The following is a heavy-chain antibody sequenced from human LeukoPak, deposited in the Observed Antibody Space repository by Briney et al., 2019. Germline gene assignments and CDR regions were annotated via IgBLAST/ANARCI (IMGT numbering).Heavy chain of an antibody. Sequence: SETLSLTCTVSGGSISSYYWSWIRQPAGKGLEWIGRIYTSGSTNYNPSLKSRVTMSVDTSKNQFSLKLSSVTAADTAVYYCARGKAYRQQLATYYYYMDVWGKGTTVTVSS. CDR2: IYTSGST. D-gene: IGHD6-13*01. J-gene: IGHJ6*03. CDR3: ARGKAYRQQLATYYYYMDV. V-gene: IGHV4-4*07. CDR1: GGSISSYY.